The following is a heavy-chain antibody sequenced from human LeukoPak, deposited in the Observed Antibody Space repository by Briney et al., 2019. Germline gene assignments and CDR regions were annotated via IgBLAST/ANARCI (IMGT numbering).Heavy chain of an antibody. Sequence: PSETLSLTCTVSGGSISTYYWSWLRQPPGKGLEGIGYIYYSGITNYNPSLKSRVTISVDTSKNQFSLKLSSVTAADTAVYYCARGLTAYYDKSGDDHWGQGTLVTVSS. CDR1: GGSISTYY. CDR2: IYYSGIT. V-gene: IGHV4-59*01. CDR3: ARGLTAYYDKSGDDH. J-gene: IGHJ4*02. D-gene: IGHD3-22*01.